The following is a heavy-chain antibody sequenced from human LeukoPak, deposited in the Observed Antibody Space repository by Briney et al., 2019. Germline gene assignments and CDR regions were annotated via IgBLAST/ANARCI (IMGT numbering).Heavy chain of an antibody. D-gene: IGHD3-22*01. CDR3: AREGDFYDTSGYYCSLFDY. V-gene: IGHV3-48*04. CDR2: ISSSSGTI. CDR1: GFTFSGFS. Sequence: PGGSLRLSCAASGFTFSGFSMNWVRQAPGKGLEWVSYISSSSGTIYFADSVKGRFTISRDNAKNSLYLQMNSLRAEDTAVYYCAREGDFYDTSGYYCSLFDYWGQGTLVTVSS. J-gene: IGHJ4*02.